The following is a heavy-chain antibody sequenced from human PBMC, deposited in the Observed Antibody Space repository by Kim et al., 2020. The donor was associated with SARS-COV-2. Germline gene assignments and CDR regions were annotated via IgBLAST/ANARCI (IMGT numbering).Heavy chain of an antibody. CDR3: ARGDLDRGSKYNWFDP. Sequence: SETLSLTCAVYGGSFSGYYWSWIRQPPGKGLEWIGEINHSGSTNYNPSLKSRVTISVDTSKNQFSLKLSSVTAADTAVYYFARGDLDRGSKYNWFDPWGQGTLVTVSS. J-gene: IGHJ5*02. CDR1: GGSFSGYY. V-gene: IGHV4-34*01. CDR2: INHSGST. D-gene: IGHD2-2*01.